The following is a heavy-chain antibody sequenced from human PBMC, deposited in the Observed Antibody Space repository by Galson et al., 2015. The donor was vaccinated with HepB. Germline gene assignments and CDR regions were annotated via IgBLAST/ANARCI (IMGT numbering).Heavy chain of an antibody. CDR1: GFTFSNYW. Sequence: SLRLSCAASGFTFSNYWMSWVRQAPGKGLEWVANIKQDGSEKYIVDSVKGRLTISRDNAKNSLYLQMNSLRAEDTAVYYCARRIVPYYYYMDVWGRGTTVTVSS. CDR3: ARRIVPYYYYMDV. D-gene: IGHD2-21*01. V-gene: IGHV3-7*01. CDR2: IKQDGSEK. J-gene: IGHJ6*03.